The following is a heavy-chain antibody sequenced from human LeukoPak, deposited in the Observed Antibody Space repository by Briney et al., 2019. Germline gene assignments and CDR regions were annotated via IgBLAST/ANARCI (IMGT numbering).Heavy chain of an antibody. V-gene: IGHV1-69*13. CDR3: ARGGWFGESTKPNGFDY. CDR1: GGTFSSYA. CDR2: IIPIFGTA. Sequence: ASVNVSCKASGGTFSSYAISWVRQAPGQGLEWMGGIIPIFGTANYAQKFQGRVTITADESTSTAYMELSSLRSEDTAVYYCARGGWFGESTKPNGFDYWGQGTLVTVSS. D-gene: IGHD3-10*01. J-gene: IGHJ4*02.